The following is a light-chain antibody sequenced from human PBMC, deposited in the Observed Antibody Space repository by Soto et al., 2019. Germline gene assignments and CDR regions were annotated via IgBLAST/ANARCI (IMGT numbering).Light chain of an antibody. Sequence: DIQMTQSPSTLSASVGDRVTITCRASQSINTWLAWYQQKPGKAPKLLIYKASSLEGGVPSRFSGSGSGTDSTLSISSLQPDDFATYECLQYNSYWTFGQGTKVEI. V-gene: IGKV1-5*03. CDR2: KAS. CDR1: QSINTW. CDR3: LQYNSYWT. J-gene: IGKJ1*01.